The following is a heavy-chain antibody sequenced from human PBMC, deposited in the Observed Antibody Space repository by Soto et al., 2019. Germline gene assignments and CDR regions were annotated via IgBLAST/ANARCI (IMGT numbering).Heavy chain of an antibody. J-gene: IGHJ6*02. Sequence: ASVKVSCKASGYTFTSYDINWARQATGQGLEWMGWVNHNQGDTASAQKFQVRVTVSSNTXIITAYLELTGLTSEDTAVYYCARCALGASSVADIMNPAKQYYTMDVWAQGTTVPVSS. V-gene: IGHV1-8*01. CDR1: GYTFTSYD. CDR2: VNHNQGDT. CDR3: ARCALGASSVADIMNPAKQYYTMDV. D-gene: IGHD1-26*01.